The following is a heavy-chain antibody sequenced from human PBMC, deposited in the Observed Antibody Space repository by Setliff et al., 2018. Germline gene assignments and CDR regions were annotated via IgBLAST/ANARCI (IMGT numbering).Heavy chain of an antibody. J-gene: IGHJ4*02. V-gene: IGHV4-39*01. Sequence: SETLSLTCTVSGGSISSHGFYWGWIRQPPGEGLEWIGSFSESGSTYYSPSLKSRVTISVDTSKNQFSLNLNSVTAADTAVYYCARQGGDYYDGSGYYYAPFDYWGQGILVTVSS. CDR1: GGSISSHGFY. CDR3: ARQGGDYYDGSGYYYAPFDY. CDR2: FSESGST. D-gene: IGHD3-22*01.